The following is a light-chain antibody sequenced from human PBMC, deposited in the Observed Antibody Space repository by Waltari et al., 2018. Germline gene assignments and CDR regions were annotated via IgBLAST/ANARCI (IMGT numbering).Light chain of an antibody. CDR1: SRDVVGYNY. J-gene: IGLJ3*02. CDR3: TSYTTSRTWV. CDR2: EVS. V-gene: IGLV2-14*01. Sequence: QSALTQPASVSGSPGQSITISCAGSSRDVVGYNYVPWCQHHPGKAPKLMIYEVSNRPSGISYRFSGSKSGNTASLTISGLQADDEADYYCTSYTTSRTWVFGGGTKLTVL.